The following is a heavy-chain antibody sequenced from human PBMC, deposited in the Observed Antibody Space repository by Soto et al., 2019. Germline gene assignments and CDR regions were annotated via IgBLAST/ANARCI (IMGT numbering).Heavy chain of an antibody. CDR1: GGSISSYY. V-gene: IGHV4-59*01. Sequence: SETLSLTCTVSGGSISSYYWSWIRQPPGKGLEWIGYIYYSGSTNYNPSLKSRVTISVDTSKNQFSLKLSSVTAADTAVYYCARGPVLGYCSGGSCPDFDYWGQGTLVTVSS. CDR2: IYYSGST. D-gene: IGHD2-15*01. J-gene: IGHJ4*02. CDR3: ARGPVLGYCSGGSCPDFDY.